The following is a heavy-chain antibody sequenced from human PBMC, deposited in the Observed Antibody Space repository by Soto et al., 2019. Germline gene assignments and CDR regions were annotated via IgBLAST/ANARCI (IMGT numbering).Heavy chain of an antibody. Sequence: QVQLVQSGAEVKKPGASVKVSCKTSGYSFTTYHISWVRQAPGQGLEWMGWINVYRSITNYAHRFQGRVTMTTDKPTSTAYMELRSLRSDDTAVYYCTRLSMVVNANLDHWGQGTLVTVSS. V-gene: IGHV1-18*01. CDR1: GYSFTTYH. J-gene: IGHJ4*02. CDR2: INVYRSIT. D-gene: IGHD2-21*01. CDR3: TRLSMVVNANLDH.